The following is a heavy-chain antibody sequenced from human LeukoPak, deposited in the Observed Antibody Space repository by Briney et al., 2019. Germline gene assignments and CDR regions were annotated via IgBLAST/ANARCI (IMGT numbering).Heavy chain of an antibody. CDR3: ARGIAAAGGNWFDP. V-gene: IGHV1-69*04. CDR2: IIPILGIA. Sequence: ASVKVSCKASGGTFISYAISWVRQAPGQGLEWMGRIIPILGIANYAQKFQGRVTITADKSTSTAYMELSSLRSEDTAVYYCARGIAAAGGNWFDPWGQGTLVTVSS. D-gene: IGHD6-13*01. CDR1: GGTFISYA. J-gene: IGHJ5*02.